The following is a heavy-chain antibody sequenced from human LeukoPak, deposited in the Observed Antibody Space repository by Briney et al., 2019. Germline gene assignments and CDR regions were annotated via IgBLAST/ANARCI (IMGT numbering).Heavy chain of an antibody. CDR2: ISVYNGNT. J-gene: IGHJ4*02. CDR3: ARDGRPVLRFLEWMRERQDYFDY. D-gene: IGHD3-3*01. Sequence: ASVKVSCKASDYTFISYGISWVRQAPGQGLEWMGWISVYNGNTNYAQKLQGRVTMTTDTSTSTVYMELSSLRSDDTAVYYCARDGRPVLRFLEWMRERQDYFDYWGQGTLVTVSS. CDR1: DYTFISYG. V-gene: IGHV1-18*01.